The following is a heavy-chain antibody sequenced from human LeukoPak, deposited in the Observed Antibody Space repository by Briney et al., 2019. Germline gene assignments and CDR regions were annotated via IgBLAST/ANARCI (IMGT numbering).Heavy chain of an antibody. CDR3: AKGVKVPLLRYFSYYMDV. Sequence: GGSLRLSCAASGFTFSSYGMHWVRQAPGKGLEWVAFMRYDGSNRNYADSVKGLFTISRDNSKNTLYLQMNSLRAEDTAVYYCAKGVKVPLLRYFSYYMDVWGTGTTVTISS. D-gene: IGHD3-9*01. CDR2: MRYDGSNR. V-gene: IGHV3-30*02. CDR1: GFTFSSYG. J-gene: IGHJ6*03.